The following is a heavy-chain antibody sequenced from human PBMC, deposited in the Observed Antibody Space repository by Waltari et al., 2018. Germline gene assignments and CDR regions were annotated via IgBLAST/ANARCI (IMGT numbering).Heavy chain of an antibody. D-gene: IGHD3-22*01. V-gene: IGHV1-24*01. CDR3: ASFSYDSSCYYYFDY. Sequence: QVQLVQSGAEAKKPGDSAKVSCKVSGYTLTELSMHSVRQAPGKRLEWMGGFDPEDGETIYAQKFQGRVTMTEDTSTDTAYMELSSLRSEDTAVYYCASFSYDSSCYYYFDYWGQGTLVTVSS. J-gene: IGHJ4*02. CDR2: FDPEDGET. CDR1: GYTLTELS.